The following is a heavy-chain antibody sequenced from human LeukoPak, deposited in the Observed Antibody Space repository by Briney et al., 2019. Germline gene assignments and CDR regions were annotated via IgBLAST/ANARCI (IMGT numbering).Heavy chain of an antibody. J-gene: IGHJ4*02. CDR3: ATAPSGSGTFLDY. D-gene: IGHD3-10*01. V-gene: IGHV3-7*02. CDR2: IKQDGGER. CDR1: GFTFSGSW. Sequence: GGSLRLSCAASGFTFSGSWMSWVRQAPGKGLEWVANIKQDGGERYHVDSVKGRFTISRDNSKNTLYLQMNSLRAEDTAVYYCATAPSGSGTFLDYWGQGTLVTVSS.